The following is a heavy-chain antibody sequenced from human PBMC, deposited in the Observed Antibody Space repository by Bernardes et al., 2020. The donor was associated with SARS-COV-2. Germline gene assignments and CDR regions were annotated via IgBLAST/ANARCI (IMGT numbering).Heavy chain of an antibody. D-gene: IGHD3-22*01. CDR3: AKDQGYYDSSGYSIYGMDV. CDR1: GFTFSSYG. CDR2: ISYGGSNK. Sequence: SLRLSCAASGFTFSSYGMHWVRQAPGKGLEWVAVISYGGSNKYYADSVKGRFTISRDNSKNTLYLQMNSLRAEDTAVYYCAKDQGYYDSSGYSIYGMDVWGQGTTVTVSS. V-gene: IGHV3-30*18. J-gene: IGHJ6*02.